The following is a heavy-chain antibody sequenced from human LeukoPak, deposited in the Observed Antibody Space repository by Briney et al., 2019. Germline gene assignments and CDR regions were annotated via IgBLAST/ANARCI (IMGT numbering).Heavy chain of an antibody. D-gene: IGHD6-6*01. J-gene: IGHJ4*02. Sequence: GASVKVSCKASGYTFTSYDINWVRQATGQGLEWRGWMNPNSGNTGYAQKFPGRGTMTRNASISTAYMELSRLRSEAAVAYYCARGTRDSSSPLDYWGQGTLVTVSS. V-gene: IGHV1-8*01. CDR1: GYTFTSYD. CDR3: ARGTRDSSSPLDY. CDR2: MNPNSGNT.